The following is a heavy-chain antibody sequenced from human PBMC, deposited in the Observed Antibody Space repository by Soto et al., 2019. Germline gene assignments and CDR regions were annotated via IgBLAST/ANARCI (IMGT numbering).Heavy chain of an antibody. CDR2: ISSSSRTI. CDR1: GFTFSGYT. V-gene: IGHV3-48*01. CDR3: ARPGKPDAFDI. Sequence: GGSLRLSCAGSGFTFSGYTMNWVRQAPGKGLEWVSYISSSSRTIYYADSVKGRFTISRDNAKNSLYLQMNSLRAEDTAVYYCARPGKPDAFDIWGQGTMVTVSS. J-gene: IGHJ3*02.